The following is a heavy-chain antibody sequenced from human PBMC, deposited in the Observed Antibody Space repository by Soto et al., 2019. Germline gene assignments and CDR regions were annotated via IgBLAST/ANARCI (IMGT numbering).Heavy chain of an antibody. CDR3: ARCLDDYGDNEIFYFDY. CDR2: IYHSGST. CDR1: GYSISSGYY. V-gene: IGHV4-38-2*01. J-gene: IGHJ4*02. Sequence: LSLTCAVSGYSISSGYYWGWIRQPPGKGLEWIGSIYHSGSTYYNPSLKSRVTISVDTSKNQFSLKLSSVTAADTAVYYCARCLDDYGDNEIFYFDYWGQGTLVTVSS. D-gene: IGHD4-17*01.